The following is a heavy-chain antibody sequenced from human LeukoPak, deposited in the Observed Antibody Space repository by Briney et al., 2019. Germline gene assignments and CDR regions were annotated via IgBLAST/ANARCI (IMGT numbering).Heavy chain of an antibody. CDR1: GYTFTSYY. J-gene: IGHJ4*02. CDR2: INPSGGST. D-gene: IGHD1-1*01. V-gene: IGHV1-46*01. CDR3: ARDPSAESGPRERYFDY. Sequence: ASVKVSCKASGYTFTSYYMHWVRQAPGQGLEWMGIINPSGGSTSYAQKFQGRVTMTRDMSTSTVYMELSSLRSEDTAVYYCARDPSAESGPRERYFDYWGQGTLVTVSS.